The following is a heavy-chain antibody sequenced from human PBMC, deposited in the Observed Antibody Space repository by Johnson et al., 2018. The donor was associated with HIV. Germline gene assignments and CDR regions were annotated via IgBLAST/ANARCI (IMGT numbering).Heavy chain of an antibody. J-gene: IGHJ3*02. CDR2: ISSIGGST. CDR3: AKSPRVATTFDAFDI. Sequence: VQLVESGGGLAKPAWSPRLSCAASGFTFSSYGMHWVRQAPGKGLEWVSGISSIGGSTYYADSVRGRFPISGDNAKNTLYLQMKSLRAVDTAVDYCAKSPRVATTFDAFDIWGQGTMVTVSS. CDR1: GFTFSSYG. V-gene: IGHV3-23*04. D-gene: IGHD2-15*01.